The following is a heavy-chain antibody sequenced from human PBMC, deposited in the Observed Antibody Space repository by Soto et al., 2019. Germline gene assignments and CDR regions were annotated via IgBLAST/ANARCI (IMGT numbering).Heavy chain of an antibody. CDR1: GFTFTSSA. J-gene: IGHJ4*02. V-gene: IGHV1-58*01. CDR3: AADLDHGEWYYFDC. Sequence: SVKVSCKASGFTFTSSAVQWVRQARGQRLEWIGWIVVGSGNTNYAQKFQERVTITRDMSTSTAYMELSSLRSEDTAVYYCAADLDHGEWYYFDCWGQGGLGTGSS. CDR2: IVVGSGNT. D-gene: IGHD4-17*01.